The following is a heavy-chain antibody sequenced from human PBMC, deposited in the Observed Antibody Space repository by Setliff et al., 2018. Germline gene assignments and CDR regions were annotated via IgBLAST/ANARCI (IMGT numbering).Heavy chain of an antibody. J-gene: IGHJ4*02. CDR3: ARGAFYFDY. CDR2: IDHGGST. Sequence: LTCTVSSGSISSDNYYWNWIRQPPGKGLEWIGEIDHGGSTTYNPSLKSRVTISVDTSKNQFSLRLTSVTAADTAVYYCARGAFYFDYWGRGTLVTVSS. CDR1: SGSISSDNYY. V-gene: IGHV4-39*07.